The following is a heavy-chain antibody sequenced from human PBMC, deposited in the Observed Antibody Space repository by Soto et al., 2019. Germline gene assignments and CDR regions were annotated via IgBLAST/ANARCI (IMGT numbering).Heavy chain of an antibody. J-gene: IGHJ5*01. CDR1: GFSLTTSGVG. CDR3: AHRAGFGEFDS. Sequence: QITLKESGPTLVKPTQTLTLTCTFSGFSLTTSGVGVGWIRQPPGKALEWLALIYWDDDKRYSPSLKSRLTITKATTRNQVALTMTNLDPVDTAIYFCAHRAGFGEFDSGGQGTLVTVSS. V-gene: IGHV2-5*02. D-gene: IGHD3-10*01. CDR2: IYWDDDK.